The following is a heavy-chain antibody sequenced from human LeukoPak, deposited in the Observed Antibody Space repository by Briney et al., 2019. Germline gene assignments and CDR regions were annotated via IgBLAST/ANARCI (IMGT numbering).Heavy chain of an antibody. Sequence: GGSLRLSCAVSGFTSSRHWMSWVRQTLEKGLEWVANIKEDASEENYVDSVKGRFTISRDNAKNSLYLQMNSLRAEDTAVYYCAIAAGWELGYWGQGTLVTVSS. CDR1: GFTSSRHW. D-gene: IGHD6-25*01. J-gene: IGHJ4*02. CDR3: AIAAGWELGY. CDR2: IKEDASEE. V-gene: IGHV3-7*01.